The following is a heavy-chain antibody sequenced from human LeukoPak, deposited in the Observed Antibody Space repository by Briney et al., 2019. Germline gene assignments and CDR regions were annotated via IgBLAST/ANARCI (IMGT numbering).Heavy chain of an antibody. CDR3: VRYLAGDGGVGD. J-gene: IGHJ4*02. V-gene: IGHV4-61*02. D-gene: IGHD2-8*02. CDR2: MQTSGNT. Sequence: SQTLSLTCTVSGASISTDYSHWSWVRQPAGNGLEYIAFMQTSGNTGYNPSLSSRVTMSVDTSKNQFSLNLRSVTAADTAMYYCVRYLAGDGGVGDWGQGTLVTVSS. CDR1: GASISTDYSH.